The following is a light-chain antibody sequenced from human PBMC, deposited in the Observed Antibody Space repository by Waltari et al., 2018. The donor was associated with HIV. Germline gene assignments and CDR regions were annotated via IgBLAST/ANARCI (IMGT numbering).Light chain of an antibody. CDR3: QSAESSGTYGVV. CDR2: KDS. CDR1: ALPKQY. V-gene: IGLV3-25*03. J-gene: IGLJ2*01. Sequence: SYELTQPPSVSVSPGQTARITCSGDALPKQYAHWYQQKPGQAPVLVIYKDSERPSGVPERFSGSSSGTTVTLTISGVQAEDEADYYCQSAESSGTYGVVFGGGTKLTVL.